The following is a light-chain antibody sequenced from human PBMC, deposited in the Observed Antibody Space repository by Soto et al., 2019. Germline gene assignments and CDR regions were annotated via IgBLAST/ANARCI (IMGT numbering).Light chain of an antibody. Sequence: EIVLTQSPGTLSLSPGERATLSCRASQSVSSSYLAWYQQKPGQAPRLLIYGASSRATGIPDRFSGSGSGTDFTLTISRLEPEDFAVYYCQQYNSWLWTLGQGTKVEIK. J-gene: IGKJ1*01. CDR3: QQYNSWLWT. CDR2: GAS. V-gene: IGKV3-20*01. CDR1: QSVSSSY.